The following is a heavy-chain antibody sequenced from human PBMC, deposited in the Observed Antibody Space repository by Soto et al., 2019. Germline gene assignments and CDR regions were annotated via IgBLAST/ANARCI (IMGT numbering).Heavy chain of an antibody. CDR1: GGTFSSYA. J-gene: IGHJ6*02. CDR3: ARSYYDFWSGFGGPKGVYYYYYGMDV. CDR2: IIPIFGTA. V-gene: IGHV1-69*13. D-gene: IGHD3-3*01. Sequence: ASVKVSCKASGGTFSSYAISWVRQAPGQGLEWMGGIIPIFGTANYAQKFQGRVTITADESTSTAYMELSSLRSEDTAVYYCARSYYDFWSGFGGPKGVYYYYYGMDVWGQGTTVTVSS.